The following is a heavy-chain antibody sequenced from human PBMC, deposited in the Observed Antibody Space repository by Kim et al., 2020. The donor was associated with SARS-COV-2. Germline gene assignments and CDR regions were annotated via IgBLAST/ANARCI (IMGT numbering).Heavy chain of an antibody. CDR2: IYYSGST. D-gene: IGHD6-19*01. CDR1: GGSISSYY. V-gene: IGHV4-59*01. Sequence: SETLSLTCTVSGGSISSYYWSWIRQPPGKGLEWIGYIYYSGSTNYNPSLKSRVTISVDTSKNQFSLKLSSVTAAGTAVYYCASTMYSSGWYESFDIWGQETMVTVSS. CDR3: ASTMYSSGWYESFDI. J-gene: IGHJ3*02.